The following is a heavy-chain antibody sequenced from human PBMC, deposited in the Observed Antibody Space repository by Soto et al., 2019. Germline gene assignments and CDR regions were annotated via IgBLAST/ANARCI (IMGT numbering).Heavy chain of an antibody. V-gene: IGHV4-59*01. J-gene: IGHJ4*02. CDR1: GGSISSYY. CDR2: IYYSGST. Sequence: SETLSLTCTVSGGSISSYYWSWIRQPPGRGLEWIGYIYYSGSTNYNPSLKSRVTISADTSKNQFSLKLSSVTAADTAVYYCARRDVITGNFDYWGQGTLVTVSS. D-gene: IGHD1-20*01. CDR3: ARRDVITGNFDY.